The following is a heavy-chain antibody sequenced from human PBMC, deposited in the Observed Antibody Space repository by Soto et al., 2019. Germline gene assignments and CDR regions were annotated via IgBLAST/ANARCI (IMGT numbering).Heavy chain of an antibody. J-gene: IGHJ4*02. CDR1: GFTFNTFG. V-gene: IGHV3-30*18. CDR3: AKSTNFYCSSYHCYKYYFDY. D-gene: IGHD2-2*01. CDR2: ISYDGSDK. Sequence: QEQLVESGGGVVLPGRSLRLSCAASGFTFNTFGMHWVRQAPGKGLEWVAVISYDGSDKYYSDSVRGRFTISRDNSMNTLYLQMNSLRTEDTAVYYCAKSTNFYCSSYHCYKYYFDYWGQGPMVTVSS.